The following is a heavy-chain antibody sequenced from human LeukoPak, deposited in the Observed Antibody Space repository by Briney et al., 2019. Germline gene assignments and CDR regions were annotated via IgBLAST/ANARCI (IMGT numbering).Heavy chain of an antibody. J-gene: IGHJ6*03. CDR3: ARMPSTEIYYFCYMDV. CDR2: ISSNAVST. CDR1: GFTFSSYT. Sequence: PGGSLRLSCGDSGFTFSSYTMNWVRQAPGKGLEWVAGISSNAVSTYYADSVKGRFTISRDNSKNTVYLQMDSLGTEDTAVYYCARMPSTEIYYFCYMDVWGKGTTVTVSS. D-gene: IGHD2-2*01. V-gene: IGHV3-23*01.